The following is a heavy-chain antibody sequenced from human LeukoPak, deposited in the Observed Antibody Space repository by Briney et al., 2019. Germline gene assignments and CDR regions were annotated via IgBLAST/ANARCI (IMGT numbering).Heavy chain of an antibody. Sequence: SETLSLTCTVSGGSISSYYWSWIRQPPGKGLEWIGYIYYSGSTNYNPSLKSRVTISVGTSKNQFSLKLSSVTAADTAVYYCAGARTSCCLAFDIWGQGTMVTVSS. D-gene: IGHD2-2*01. CDR1: GGSISSYY. J-gene: IGHJ3*02. V-gene: IGHV4-59*01. CDR2: IYYSGST. CDR3: AGARTSCCLAFDI.